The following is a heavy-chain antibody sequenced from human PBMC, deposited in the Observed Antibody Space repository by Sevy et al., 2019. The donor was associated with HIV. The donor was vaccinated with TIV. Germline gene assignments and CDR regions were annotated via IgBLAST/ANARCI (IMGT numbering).Heavy chain of an antibody. D-gene: IGHD4-17*01. J-gene: IGHJ6*02. Sequence: GGSLRLSCADSGFTFSSYAMHWVRQAPGKGLQWISYISGSGDTIYYADSVKGRFTISRDNTKNSLYLQMNNLRAEDTAIYYCARDHVKDGDLGDYYYFAMDVWGRGTTVTVSS. V-gene: IGHV3-48*03. CDR3: ARDHVKDGDLGDYYYFAMDV. CDR1: GFTFSSYA. CDR2: ISGSGDTI.